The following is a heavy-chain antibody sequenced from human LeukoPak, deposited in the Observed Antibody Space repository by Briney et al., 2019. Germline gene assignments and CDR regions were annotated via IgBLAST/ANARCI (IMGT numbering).Heavy chain of an antibody. V-gene: IGHV4-59*01. CDR2: IYYSGST. Sequence: PSETLSLTCTVPGGSISSYYWSWIRQPPGKGLEWIGYIYYSGSTNYNPSLESRVTISVDTSKNQFSLKLSSVTAADTAVYYCASGYSGYDALDYWGQGTLVTVSS. CDR3: ASGYSGYDALDY. J-gene: IGHJ4*02. D-gene: IGHD5-12*01. CDR1: GGSISSYY.